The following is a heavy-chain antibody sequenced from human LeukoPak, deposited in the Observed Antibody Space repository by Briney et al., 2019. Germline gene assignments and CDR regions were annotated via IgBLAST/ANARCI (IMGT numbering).Heavy chain of an antibody. CDR3: AKEWIVVVVALNDAFDI. V-gene: IGHV3-23*01. D-gene: IGHD2-15*01. CDR1: GFTFSRYG. J-gene: IGHJ3*02. CDR2: ISGSGSST. Sequence: GGSLRLSCVASGFTFSRYGMSWVRQAPGKGLEWVSAISGSGSSTYYADSVKGRFTISRDNSKNTMYLQMNSLRAEDTAVYYCAKEWIVVVVALNDAFDIWGQGTMVTVSP.